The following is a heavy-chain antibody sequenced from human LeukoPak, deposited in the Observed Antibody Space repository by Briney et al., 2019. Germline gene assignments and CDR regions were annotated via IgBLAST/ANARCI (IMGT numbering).Heavy chain of an antibody. Sequence: SETLSLASTVSGASISSFYWSWVRQSPGKGLEWIGHIYYTGSTSYNPSLKSRVTISVDTSKNQFSLRLGSVTAADTAVYYCATLGGYCSGGSCFSRDYFDYWGQGTLVTVSS. CDR2: IYYTGST. V-gene: IGHV4-59*12. D-gene: IGHD2-15*01. CDR1: GASISSFY. J-gene: IGHJ4*02. CDR3: ATLGGYCSGGSCFSRDYFDY.